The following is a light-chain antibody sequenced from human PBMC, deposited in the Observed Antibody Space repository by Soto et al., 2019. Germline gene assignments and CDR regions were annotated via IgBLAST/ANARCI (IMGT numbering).Light chain of an antibody. CDR2: NAS. V-gene: IGKV1-5*01. Sequence: DIQMTQSPSTLSASVGDRVTITCRASQSNSTWLAWYQQKPGKAPTLLIYNASSLAGGVPSRFSGSGSGTEFTLTISSLQPDDFATYHCQQYDNYPMTFGQGTKVEIK. J-gene: IGKJ1*01. CDR1: QSNSTW. CDR3: QQYDNYPMT.